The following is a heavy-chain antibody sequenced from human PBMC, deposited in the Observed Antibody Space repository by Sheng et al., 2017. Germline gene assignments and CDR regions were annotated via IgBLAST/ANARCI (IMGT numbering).Heavy chain of an antibody. J-gene: IGHJ3*02. CDR2: VNHSGST. CDR3: ARGLFGYDYGVGAFDI. CDR1: GGSFSGYY. D-gene: IGHD5-12*01. Sequence: VQLQQWGAGLLKPFGDPCPLTCAVYGGSFSGYYWSWIRQPPREGAWSGLGKVNHSGSTNYNPSLKSRVTISVDTSKNQFSLKLSSVTAADTAVYYCARGLFGYDYGVGAFDIWGQGTMVTVSS. V-gene: IGHV4-34*01.